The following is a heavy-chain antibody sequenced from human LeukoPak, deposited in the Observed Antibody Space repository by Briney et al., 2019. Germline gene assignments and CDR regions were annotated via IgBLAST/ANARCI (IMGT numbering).Heavy chain of an antibody. CDR3: ARPSGCTGDNCYDVVY. D-gene: IGHD2-8*02. V-gene: IGHV4-38-2*01. J-gene: IGHJ4*02. CDR1: GYSISSGYF. CDR2: VYHSGTT. Sequence: ETLSLTCAVSGYSISSGYFWGWIRQPPGKGLEWIGNVYHSGTTYYNASLKSRVTISVDTSKNQFSVNLGSVTAADTAVYYCARPSGCTGDNCYDVVYWGQGTLVTVSS.